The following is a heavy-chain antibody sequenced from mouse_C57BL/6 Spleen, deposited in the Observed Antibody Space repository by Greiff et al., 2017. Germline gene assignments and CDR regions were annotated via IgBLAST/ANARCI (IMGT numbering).Heavy chain of an antibody. V-gene: IGHV2-2*01. D-gene: IGHD1-1*01. CDR2: IWSGGST. CDR1: GFSLTSYG. Sequence: QVQLQQSGPGLVQPSQSLSITCTVSGFSLTSYGVHWVRQSPGKGLEWLGVIWSGGSTDYNAGFISRLSISKDNPKSQVFFKMNSLQADDTAIYYCARNEVLRYEAWFAYWGQGTLVTVSA. CDR3: ARNEVLRYEAWFAY. J-gene: IGHJ3*01.